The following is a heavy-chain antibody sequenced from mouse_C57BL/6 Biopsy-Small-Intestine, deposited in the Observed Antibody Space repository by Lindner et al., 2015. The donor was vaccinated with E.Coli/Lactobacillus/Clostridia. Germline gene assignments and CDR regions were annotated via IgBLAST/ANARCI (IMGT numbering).Heavy chain of an antibody. V-gene: IGHV1-39*01. D-gene: IGHD2-13*01. J-gene: IGHJ4*01. CDR2: INPYYGRT. Sequence: VQLQESGAELVKPGASVKISCKASGYSFTGYNMNWVKQSHGKSLEWIGNINPYYGRTTYNQNFKGKATLTVDKSSSTAYMQLNSLTSEDSTVYYCARGGGDYYYYAMDYWGQGTSVTVSS. CDR3: ARGGGDYYYYAMDY. CDR1: GYSFTGYN.